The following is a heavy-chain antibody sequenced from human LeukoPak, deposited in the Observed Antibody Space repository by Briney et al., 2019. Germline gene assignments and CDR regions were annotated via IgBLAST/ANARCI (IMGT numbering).Heavy chain of an antibody. Sequence: SRKPSGGTFSSYAISWGPQAPGQGLECMGGIIPIFGTPNYAQTFQVRVTITSAESTSTAYMEMSSLRSDHTAVYYCATDPLLYCSGGSCYLENWFDSWGQGTLVTVSS. V-gene: IGHV1-69*01. CDR3: ATDPLLYCSGGSCYLENWFDS. D-gene: IGHD2-15*01. CDR1: GGTFSSYA. J-gene: IGHJ5*01. CDR2: IIPIFGTP.